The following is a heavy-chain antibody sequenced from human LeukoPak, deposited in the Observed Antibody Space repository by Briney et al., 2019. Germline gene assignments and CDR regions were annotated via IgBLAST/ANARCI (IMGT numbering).Heavy chain of an antibody. J-gene: IGHJ6*02. Sequence: ASVKVSCKASGGTFSSYAISWVRQAPGQGLEWMGWISAYNGNTNYAQKLQGRVTMTTDTSTSTAYMELRSLRSDDTAVYYCARDQNGFGDYEFILYYYGMDVWGQGTTVTVSS. CDR3: ARDQNGFGDYEFILYYYGMDV. V-gene: IGHV1-18*01. D-gene: IGHD4-17*01. CDR1: GGTFSSYA. CDR2: ISAYNGNT.